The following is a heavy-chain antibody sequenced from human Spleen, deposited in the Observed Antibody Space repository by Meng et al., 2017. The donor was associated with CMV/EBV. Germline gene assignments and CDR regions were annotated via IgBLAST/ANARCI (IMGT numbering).Heavy chain of an antibody. Sequence: QGQLQQWGAGLLKPSETLSPTCAVYGGSFSGYYWSWIRQPPGKGLEWIGEINHSGSTNYNPSLKSRVTMSVDTSKNQFSLKLSSVTAADTAVYYCAGGRWYYFDLWGRGTLVTVSS. V-gene: IGHV4-34*01. CDR3: AGGRWYYFDL. D-gene: IGHD2-15*01. J-gene: IGHJ2*01. CDR2: INHSGST. CDR1: GGSFSGYY.